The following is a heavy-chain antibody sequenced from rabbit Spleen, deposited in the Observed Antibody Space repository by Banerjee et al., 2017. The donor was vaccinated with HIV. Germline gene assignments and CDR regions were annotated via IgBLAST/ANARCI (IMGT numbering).Heavy chain of an antibody. CDR1: GFSFSTDYY. Sequence: QEQLKESGGGLVKPGGTLTLTCTASGFSFSTDYYMCWVRQAPGKGLECIACIYGGVITNTYYATWAKGRFTISKTSSTTVTLQMTSLTAADTATYFCARGSATMTMVITGFYFNLWGQGTLVTVS. V-gene: IGHV1S45*01. CDR2: IYGGVITNT. CDR3: ARGSATMTMVITGFYFNL. D-gene: IGHD2-1*01. J-gene: IGHJ4*01.